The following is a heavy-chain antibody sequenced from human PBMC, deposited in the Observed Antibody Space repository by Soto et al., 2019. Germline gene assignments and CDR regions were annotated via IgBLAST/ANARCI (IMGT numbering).Heavy chain of an antibody. D-gene: IGHD2-15*01. Sequence: EVQLLESGGGLVQPEGSLRLSCAASGFTFSSYAMGWVRQGPGKGPEWVAVVSIGGSTHYADSVRGRFTISRDNSKNTLSLQMNSLTAEDTAVYFCAKRRGAGGHFDYWGQGALVTVSS. CDR1: GFTFSSYA. CDR3: AKRRGAGGHFDY. V-gene: IGHV3-23*01. J-gene: IGHJ4*02. CDR2: VSIGGST.